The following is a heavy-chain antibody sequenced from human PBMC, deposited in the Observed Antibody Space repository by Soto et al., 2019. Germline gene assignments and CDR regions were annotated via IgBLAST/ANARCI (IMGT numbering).Heavy chain of an antibody. D-gene: IGHD2-15*01. CDR2: INPNSGGT. CDR1: GYTFTGYY. J-gene: IGHJ5*02. V-gene: IGHV1-2*04. Sequence: GASVKVSCKASGYTFTGYYMHWVRQAPGQGLEWMGWINPNSGGTNYAQKFQGWVTMTRDTSISTAYMELSRLRSDDTAVYYCARERRGSCSGGSCYSLNWLDPWGRGPLVTVYS. CDR3: ARERRGSCSGGSCYSLNWLDP.